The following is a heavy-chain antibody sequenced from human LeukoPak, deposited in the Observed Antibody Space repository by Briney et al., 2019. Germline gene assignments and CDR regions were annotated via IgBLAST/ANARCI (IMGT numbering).Heavy chain of an antibody. CDR3: AKSLFTSATGTGRAFHI. D-gene: IGHD1-1*01. Sequence: SASGDVTFYADSLRGRFTISRDNSKSTLYLQMYGLRAEDTAIFYCAKSLFTSATGTGRAFHIWGQGTRVTVSS. J-gene: IGHJ3*02. V-gene: IGHV3-23*01. CDR2: SASGDVT.